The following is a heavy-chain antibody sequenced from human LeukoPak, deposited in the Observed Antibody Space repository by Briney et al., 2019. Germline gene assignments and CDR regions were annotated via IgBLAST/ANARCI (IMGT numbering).Heavy chain of an antibody. CDR3: ARAKEERGYSGYAPADFDY. D-gene: IGHD5-12*01. V-gene: IGHV3-7*01. CDR1: GFTFSSYW. J-gene: IGHJ4*02. CDR2: IKQDGSEK. Sequence: GGSLRLSCAASGFTFSSYWMSWVRQAPGKGLEWVANIKQDGSEKYYVDSVKGRFTISRDNAKNSLYLQMNSLRAEDTAVYYCARAKEERGYSGYAPADFDYWGQGTLVTVSS.